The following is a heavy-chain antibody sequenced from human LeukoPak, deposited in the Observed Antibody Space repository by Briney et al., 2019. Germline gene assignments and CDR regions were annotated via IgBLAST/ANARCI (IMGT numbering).Heavy chain of an antibody. CDR2: VYYSGST. V-gene: IGHV4-59*08. J-gene: IGHJ4*02. Sequence: PSETLSLTCTVSGGSISSYYWSWLRQPPGKGLEWIGYVYYSGSTNYNPSLKSRVSILVDTSKNQFSLKLSSVTAADTAVYYCARRFDSSGYLDYWGQGTLVTVSS. CDR3: ARRFDSSGYLDY. CDR1: GGSISSYY. D-gene: IGHD3-22*01.